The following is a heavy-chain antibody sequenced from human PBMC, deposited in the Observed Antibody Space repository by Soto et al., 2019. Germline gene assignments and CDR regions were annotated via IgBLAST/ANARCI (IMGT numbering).Heavy chain of an antibody. Sequence: QVHLVQSGGEVRKPGASVKVSCKASGYTLKNYGIGWVRQAPGLGPEWVGWIKVDNGDTKYAEKLQGRVPLTTDTSTSTAYMELRDLRSDDTALYYCARSRYYFDYWGQGTLVTVSS. CDR3: ARSRYYFDY. V-gene: IGHV1-18*01. J-gene: IGHJ4*02. CDR2: IKVDNGDT. CDR1: GYTLKNYG.